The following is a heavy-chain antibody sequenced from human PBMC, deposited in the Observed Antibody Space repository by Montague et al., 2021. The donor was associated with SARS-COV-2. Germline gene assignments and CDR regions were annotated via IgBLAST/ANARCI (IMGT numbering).Heavy chain of an antibody. J-gene: IGHJ6*02. CDR2: IYPSGST. Sequence: SETLSLTCTVSGGSISSYYWSWIRQPAGKGLEWMGRIYPSGSTKYNSSLKSRVTMSVDTSKNQFSLKLSSVTAAYTAWYYCARDHMTILFLFFYCGMDGWGQGTTVTVSS. CDR3: ARDHMTILFLFFYCGMDG. D-gene: IGHD2-8*02. V-gene: IGHV4-4*07. CDR1: GGSISSYY.